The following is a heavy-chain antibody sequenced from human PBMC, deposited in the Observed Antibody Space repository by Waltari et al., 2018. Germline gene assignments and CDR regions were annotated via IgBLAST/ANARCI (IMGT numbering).Heavy chain of an antibody. J-gene: IGHJ3*02. D-gene: IGHD2-21*02. CDR1: GGSITSGSYH. CDR3: ARHCGGDCVHAFDI. V-gene: IGHV4-39*01. Sequence: QLQLQESGPGLVKPSETLSLTCTVSGGSITSGSYHWGWIRQPPGKGLEWIGTISYSGSTYYNPPLKSRLTISIDTSKNQFSLRLSSVTAADTAVYSCARHCGGDCVHAFDIWGQGTMITVSS. CDR2: ISYSGST.